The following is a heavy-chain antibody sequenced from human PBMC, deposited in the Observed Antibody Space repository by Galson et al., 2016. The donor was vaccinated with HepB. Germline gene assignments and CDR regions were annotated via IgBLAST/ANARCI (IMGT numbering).Heavy chain of an antibody. J-gene: IGHJ4*02. CDR2: ISYDGSNK. CDR3: VKDQCGGDCGGTGSFDY. D-gene: IGHD2-21*02. Sequence: SLRLSCAVSGFTFNNYAMHWVRQAPGRGLEWVAIISYDGSNKYYAESVKGRFTFSRDNSKDTVYLQMDSLTVEDTAIYFCVKDQCGGDCGGTGSFDYWGQGTLVTVSS. V-gene: IGHV3-30*18. CDR1: GFTFNNYA.